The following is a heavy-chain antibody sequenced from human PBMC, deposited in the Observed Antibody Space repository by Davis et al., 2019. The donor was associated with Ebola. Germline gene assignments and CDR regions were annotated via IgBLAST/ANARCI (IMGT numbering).Heavy chain of an antibody. J-gene: IGHJ4*02. CDR1: GGTFSSYA. CDR3: ARGQAIVVVPAAIQGYFDY. D-gene: IGHD2-2*02. CDR2: IIPIFGTA. V-gene: IGHV1-69*13. Sequence: SVKVSCKASGGTFSSYAISWVRQAPGQGLEWMGGIIPIFGTANYAQKFQGRVTITADESTSTAYMELSSLRSEDTAVYYCARGQAIVVVPAAIQGYFDYWGQGTLVTVSS.